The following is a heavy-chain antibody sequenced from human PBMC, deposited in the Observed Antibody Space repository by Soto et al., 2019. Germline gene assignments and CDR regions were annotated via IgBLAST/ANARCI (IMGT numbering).Heavy chain of an antibody. CDR2: INAGNGNT. CDR1: GCTFTSYA. D-gene: IGHD1-7*01. CDR3: ARVKYFGITGTTFDY. Sequence: PSVKVSSKASGCTFTSYAMHWVRQAPGQRLEWMGWINAGNGNTKYSQKFQGRVTITRDTSASTAYMELSSLRSEDTAVYYCARVKYFGITGTTFDYWGQGTLVTVSS. V-gene: IGHV1-3*01. J-gene: IGHJ4*02.